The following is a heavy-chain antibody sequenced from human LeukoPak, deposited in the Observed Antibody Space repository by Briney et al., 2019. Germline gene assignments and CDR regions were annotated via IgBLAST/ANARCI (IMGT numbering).Heavy chain of an antibody. CDR3: AREGHTAMAKYYFDY. V-gene: IGHV4-38-2*02. CDR2: IYHSGST. D-gene: IGHD5-18*01. J-gene: IGHJ4*02. CDR1: GYSISSGYY. Sequence: SETLSLTCTVSGYSISSGYYWGWIRQPPGQGLEWIGSIYHSGSTYYNPSLKSRVTISVDTSKNQFSLKLSSVTAADTAVYYCAREGHTAMAKYYFDYWGQGTLVTVSS.